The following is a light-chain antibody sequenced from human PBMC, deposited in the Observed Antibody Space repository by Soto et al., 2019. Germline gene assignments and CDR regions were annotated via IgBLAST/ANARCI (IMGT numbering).Light chain of an antibody. CDR3: QSYDRSLSAYV. CDR2: DNN. CDR1: NSNIGAGYP. J-gene: IGLJ1*01. Sequence: QSALTQPPSVSGAPGQRVTISCTGSNSNIGAGYPVHWYQQLPGTAPKLLIYDNNSRSSGVPDRFSNSKSGTSASLAITGLQAEDEADYYCQSYDRSLSAYVFGTGTKVTVL. V-gene: IGLV1-40*01.